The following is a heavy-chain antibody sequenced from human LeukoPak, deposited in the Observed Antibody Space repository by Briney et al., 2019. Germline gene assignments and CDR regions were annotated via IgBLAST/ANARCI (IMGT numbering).Heavy chain of an antibody. CDR3: ARDRPDYCSGGSCYSSGYYYYMDV. J-gene: IGHJ6*03. CDR1: GYSVSSGYF. D-gene: IGHD2-15*01. Sequence: SETLSLTCDVSGYSVSSGYFWGWIRQPPGKGLEWIGSIYHVGNTFYNPSLKSRVTISVDTSKNQFSLKLSSVTAADTAVYYCARDRPDYCSGGSCYSSGYYYYMDVWGKGTTVTVSS. V-gene: IGHV4-38-2*02. CDR2: IYHVGNT.